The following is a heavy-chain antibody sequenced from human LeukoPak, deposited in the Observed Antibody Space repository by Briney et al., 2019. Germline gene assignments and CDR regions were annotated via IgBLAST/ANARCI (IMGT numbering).Heavy chain of an antibody. J-gene: IGHJ3*02. V-gene: IGHV5-51*01. CDR1: GYSFTSYW. D-gene: IGHD2-15*01. CDR3: ARPYCSGGSCYSPYDAFDI. CDR2: IYPGDSDT. Sequence: GESLKISCQGSGYSFTSYWIGWVRQMPGKGLEWMGIIYPGDSDTRYSPSFQGQVTISADKSSSTAYLQWSSLKASDTAMYYCARPYCSGGSCYSPYDAFDIWGQGTMVTVSS.